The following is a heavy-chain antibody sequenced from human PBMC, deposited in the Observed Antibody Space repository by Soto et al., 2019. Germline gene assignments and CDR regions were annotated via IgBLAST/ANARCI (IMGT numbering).Heavy chain of an antibody. CDR2: ISSSGGNT. J-gene: IGHJ4*02. D-gene: IGHD6-19*01. CDR3: AIAVHICNGGGHFDY. Sequence: EVQLLESGGGLVQPGGSLRLSCAASGFTFSSYAMSWVRQAPGKGLEWVSAISSSGGNTYYADSVKGRFTISRDNSKNTLYLEKNRRSAEETGVYYCAIAVHICNGGGHFDYWGQGTVVTVSS. V-gene: IGHV3-23*01. CDR1: GFTFSSYA.